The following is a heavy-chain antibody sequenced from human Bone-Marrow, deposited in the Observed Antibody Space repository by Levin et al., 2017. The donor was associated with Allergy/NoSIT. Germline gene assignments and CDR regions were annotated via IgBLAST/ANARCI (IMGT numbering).Heavy chain of an antibody. J-gene: IGHJ4*02. D-gene: IGHD6-19*01. Sequence: LSLPCAASGFTFSSTSMNWVRQAPGKGLEWVSSISSRSNYIYYADSVKGRFTISRDNAKHSLYLQMNSLRVDDTAVYYCARDRAASAVAGPYYFDYWGQGTLVTVSS. CDR1: GFTFSSTS. CDR3: ARDRAASAVAGPYYFDY. CDR2: ISSRSNYI. V-gene: IGHV3-21*01.